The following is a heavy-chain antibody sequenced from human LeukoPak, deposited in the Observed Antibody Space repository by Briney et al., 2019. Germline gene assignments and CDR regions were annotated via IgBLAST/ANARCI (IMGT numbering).Heavy chain of an antibody. CDR3: ARETASLLDCSGGSCYSVGWFDP. CDR2: IYHSGST. J-gene: IGHJ5*02. Sequence: SETLSLTCTVSGYSISSGYYWGWIRQPPGKGLEWIGSIYHSGSTYYNPSLKSRVTISVNTSKNQFSLKLSSVTAADAAVYYCARETASLLDCSGGSCYSVGWFDPWGQGTLVTVSS. V-gene: IGHV4-38-2*02. D-gene: IGHD2-15*01. CDR1: GYSISSGYY.